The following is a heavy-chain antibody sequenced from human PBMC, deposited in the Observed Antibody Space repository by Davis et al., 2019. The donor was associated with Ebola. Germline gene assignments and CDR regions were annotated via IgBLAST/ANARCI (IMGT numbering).Heavy chain of an antibody. J-gene: IGHJ4*02. CDR1: GFTFSNYA. Sequence: GESLKISCAASGFTFSNYAMSWVRQAPGKGLEWVSRISGTGSSPFYADSVKGRFTISRDNSKSTLYLQMNNLRAEDTAVYYCAKAFPVYYFDYWGQGTLVTVSS. CDR3: AKAFPVYYFDY. D-gene: IGHD2-8*01. V-gene: IGHV3-23*01. CDR2: ISGTGSSP.